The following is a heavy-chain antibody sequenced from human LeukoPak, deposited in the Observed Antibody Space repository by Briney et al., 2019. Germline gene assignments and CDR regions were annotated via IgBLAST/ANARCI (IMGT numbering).Heavy chain of an antibody. Sequence: ASVKVSCKASGYTFTSYGISWVRQAPGQGLEWMGWISAYNGNTNYAQKLQGRVTMTTDTSTSTAYMELRSLRSDDTAVYYCARSRVGYYDSSGYRFDYWGQGTLVTVSS. CDR2: ISAYNGNT. CDR3: ARSRVGYYDSSGYRFDY. J-gene: IGHJ4*02. V-gene: IGHV1-18*01. D-gene: IGHD3-22*01. CDR1: GYTFTSYG.